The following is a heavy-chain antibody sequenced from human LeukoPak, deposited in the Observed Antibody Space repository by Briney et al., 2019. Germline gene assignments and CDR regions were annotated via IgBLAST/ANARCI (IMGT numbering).Heavy chain of an antibody. Sequence: PGGSLRLSCAASGITFGNNWMHWVRKGPGKGLVWISRINSDGGGAMYADSVKGRFTVSRDNAKNTLYLQMNSLRAEDTAVYYCARDVPHNWFDTWGQGTLVTVSS. V-gene: IGHV3-74*03. CDR3: ARDVPHNWFDT. CDR1: GITFGNNW. CDR2: INSDGGGA. J-gene: IGHJ5*02.